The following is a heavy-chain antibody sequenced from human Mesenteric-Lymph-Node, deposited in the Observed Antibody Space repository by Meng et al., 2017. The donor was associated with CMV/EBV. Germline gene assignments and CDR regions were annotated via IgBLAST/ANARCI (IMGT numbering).Heavy chain of an antibody. CDR1: GFTFSSYA. J-gene: IGHJ4*02. Sequence: GGSLRLSCAASGFTFSSYAMHWVRQAPGKGLEWVAVISYDGSNKYYADSVKGRFTISRDNAKSTLYLQMNSLTAEDTAVYYCIRGPYGADSWYDYWGQGTLVTVSS. V-gene: IGHV3-30-3*01. CDR3: IRGPYGADSWYDY. CDR2: ISYDGSNK. D-gene: IGHD4-17*01.